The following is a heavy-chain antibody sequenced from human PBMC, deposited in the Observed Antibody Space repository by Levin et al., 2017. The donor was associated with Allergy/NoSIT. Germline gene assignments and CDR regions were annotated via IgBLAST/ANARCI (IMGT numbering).Heavy chain of an antibody. J-gene: IGHJ4*02. V-gene: IGHV1-3*01. CDR1: GYTFTSYA. D-gene: IGHD1-26*01. Sequence: GESLKISCKASGYTFTSYAMHWVRQAPGQSLEWMGWINAGNGNTKYSQNFQGRVTITSDTSASTAYMELSSLRSEDTAVYYCARFVGVTMGDLDYWGQGTLVTVSS. CDR2: INAGNGNT. CDR3: ARFVGVTMGDLDY.